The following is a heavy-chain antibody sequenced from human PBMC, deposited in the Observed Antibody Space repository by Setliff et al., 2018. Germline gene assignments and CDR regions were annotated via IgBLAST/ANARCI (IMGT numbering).Heavy chain of an antibody. CDR3: AKELRITMIVVVNYYGMDV. V-gene: IGHV3-23*01. D-gene: IGHD3-22*01. CDR1: GFTFSSYA. J-gene: IGHJ6*02. CDR2: ISGSGGRT. Sequence: GGSLRLSCAASGFTFSSYAMSWVRQAPGKGLEWVSAISGSGGRTYYADSVKGRFTISRDNSKDTLYLQMNSLRAEDTAVYYCAKELRITMIVVVNYYGMDVWGQGTTVTAP.